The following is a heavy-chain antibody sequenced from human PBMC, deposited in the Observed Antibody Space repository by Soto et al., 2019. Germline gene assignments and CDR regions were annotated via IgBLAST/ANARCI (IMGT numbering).Heavy chain of an antibody. V-gene: IGHV2-5*02. CDR1: GFSLTTSGVG. Sequence: QITLKESGPTLVKPTQTLTLTCTFSGFSLTTSGVGVVWIRQPPGKALEWLAPIYWDDDKRYSPSLKSMLTNPKDPSKHQVVLTMTNMDPVDTATYYCAHRDGAGTTDAFHIWGQVTMVTVSS. D-gene: IGHD1-7*01. J-gene: IGHJ3*02. CDR3: AHRDGAGTTDAFHI. CDR2: IYWDDDK.